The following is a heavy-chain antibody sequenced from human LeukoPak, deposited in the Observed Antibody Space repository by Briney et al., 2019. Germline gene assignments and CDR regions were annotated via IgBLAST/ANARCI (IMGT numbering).Heavy chain of an antibody. CDR2: INHSGST. Sequence: PSETLSLTCAVYGGSFSGYYWSWIRQPPGKGLEWIGEINHSGSTNYNPSLKSRVTISVDTSKNQFSLKLSSVTAADTAVYYCARGLWEDCSSTSCRWFDPWGQGTLVTVSS. CDR1: GGSFSGYY. D-gene: IGHD2-2*01. V-gene: IGHV4-34*01. CDR3: ARGLWEDCSSTSCRWFDP. J-gene: IGHJ5*02.